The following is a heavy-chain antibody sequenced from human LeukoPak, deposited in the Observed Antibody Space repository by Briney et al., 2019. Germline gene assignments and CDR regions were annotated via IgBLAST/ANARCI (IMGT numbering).Heavy chain of an antibody. D-gene: IGHD3-10*01. CDR3: ARDQRVWFGELPNYYYYMGV. CDR1: GFTVSSNY. V-gene: IGHV3-53*01. Sequence: GGSLRLSCAASGFTVSSNYMSWVRQAPGKGLEWVSVIYSGGSTYYADSVKGRFTISRDNSKNTLYLQMNSLRAEDTAVYYCARDQRVWFGELPNYYYYMGVWGKGTTVTVSS. CDR2: IYSGGST. J-gene: IGHJ6*03.